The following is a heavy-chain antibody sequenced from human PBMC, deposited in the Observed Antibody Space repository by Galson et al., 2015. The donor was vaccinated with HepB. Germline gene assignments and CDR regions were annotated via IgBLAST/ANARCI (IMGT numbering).Heavy chain of an antibody. D-gene: IGHD2-8*01. V-gene: IGHV3-30-3*01. Sequence: SLRLSCAASGFTFSSYAMHWVRQAPGKGLEWVAVISYDGSNKYYADSVKGRFTISRDNSKNTLYLQMNSLRAEDTAVYYCARDRGVGGLREYYFDYWGQGTLVTVSS. CDR3: ARDRGVGGLREYYFDY. CDR1: GFTFSSYA. CDR2: ISYDGSNK. J-gene: IGHJ4*02.